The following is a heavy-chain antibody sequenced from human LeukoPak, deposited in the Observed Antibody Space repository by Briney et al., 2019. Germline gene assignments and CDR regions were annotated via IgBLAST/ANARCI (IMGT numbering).Heavy chain of an antibody. V-gene: IGHV4-59*01. J-gene: IGHJ4*02. D-gene: IGHD1-26*01. CDR1: GGFISSYY. Sequence: SETLSLTCTVSGGFISSYYWSWIRQPPGKGLEWIGYIYYSGSTNYNPSLKSRVTISVDTSNNQFSLKLSSVTAADTAVYYCAREGYSGSAGSDFDYWGQGTLVTVSS. CDR2: IYYSGST. CDR3: AREGYSGSAGSDFDY.